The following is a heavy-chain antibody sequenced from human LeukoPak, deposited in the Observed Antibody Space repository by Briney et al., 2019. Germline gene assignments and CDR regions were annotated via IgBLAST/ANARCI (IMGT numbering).Heavy chain of an antibody. Sequence: PGRSLRLSCAASGFTFSSFGMHWVRQAPGKGLEWVAVTSYDEKYKYYGDSVKGRFTISRDYSKNTLYLQMNSLRAEDTAVYYCAKDFAVVGASSFDYWGQGTLVTVSS. CDR3: AKDFAVVGASSFDY. V-gene: IGHV3-30*18. J-gene: IGHJ4*02. CDR2: TSYDEKYK. D-gene: IGHD2-15*01. CDR1: GFTFSSFG.